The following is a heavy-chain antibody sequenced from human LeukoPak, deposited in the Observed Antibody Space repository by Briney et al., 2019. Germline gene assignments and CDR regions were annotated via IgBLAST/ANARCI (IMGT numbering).Heavy chain of an antibody. CDR2: IFYSGSP. D-gene: IGHD3-22*01. Sequence: PSETLSLTCTVSGGSLSSYYWSWIRPPPGRGREWIGYIFYSGSPNYNPSIKSRVTISVDTSKNQFSLKLSSVAAAGTGVYYCDGASYDSSGVHGGQRTVVTVSS. CDR3: DGASYDSSGVH. V-gene: IGHV4-59*13. CDR1: GGSLSSYY. J-gene: IGHJ4*02.